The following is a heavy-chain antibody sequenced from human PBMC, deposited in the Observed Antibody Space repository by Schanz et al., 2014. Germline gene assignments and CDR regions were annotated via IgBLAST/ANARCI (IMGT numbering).Heavy chain of an antibody. CDR2: IRSDERDK. CDR1: GFTFSNFG. D-gene: IGHD1-26*01. V-gene: IGHV3-30*02. J-gene: IGHJ5*02. CDR3: AKELYSGSHYGWFDP. Sequence: QVKLVESGGGVVQPGGSLRLSCAASGFTFSNFGIHWVRQAPGMGLEWVALIRSDERDKCYADSVKGRFTISRDNSNHTLYLQMNSLRADDTAVYYCAKELYSGSHYGWFDPWGQGTLVTVSS.